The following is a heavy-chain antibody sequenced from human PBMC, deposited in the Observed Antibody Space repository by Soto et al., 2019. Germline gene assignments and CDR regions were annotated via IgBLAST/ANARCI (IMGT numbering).Heavy chain of an antibody. CDR1: GGPFSGYY. CDR2: INHSGST. D-gene: IGHD3-22*01. CDR3: ARGPITTCPRFDP. Sequence: QVQLQQWGAGLLKPSETLSLTCAVYGGPFSGYYWGWIREPPGKGLEWIGAINHSGSTNYKPTLKGRVNRPIDTSKNQFSLKLTSVTAAATAVYYCARGPITTCPRFDPWGQGTLGTVSS. V-gene: IGHV4-34*01. J-gene: IGHJ5*02.